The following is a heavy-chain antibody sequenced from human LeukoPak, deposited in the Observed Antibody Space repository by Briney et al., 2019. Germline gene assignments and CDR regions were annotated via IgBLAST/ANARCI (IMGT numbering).Heavy chain of an antibody. CDR1: GFTFSSYW. CDR2: IKQDGSEK. Sequence: GGSLRLSCAASGFTFSSYWMSWVRQAPGKGLEWVANIKQDGSEKYYVDSEKGRFTISRDNAKNSLYLQMNSLRAEDTAVYYCARDGRYGDYDYYGMDVWGQGTTVTVSS. V-gene: IGHV3-7*01. J-gene: IGHJ6*02. CDR3: ARDGRYGDYDYYGMDV. D-gene: IGHD4-17*01.